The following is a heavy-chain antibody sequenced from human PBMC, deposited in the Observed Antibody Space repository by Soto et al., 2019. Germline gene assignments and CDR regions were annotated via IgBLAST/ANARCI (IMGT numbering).Heavy chain of an antibody. V-gene: IGHV3-23*01. CDR1: GFTFSSYA. CDR3: AKAYPPRIVGATGPNYFDY. J-gene: IGHJ4*02. Sequence: GGSLRLSCAASGFTFSSYAMSWVRQAPGKGLEWVSAISGSGGSTYYADSVMGRFTISRDNSKNTLYLQMNSLRAEDTAVYYCAKAYPPRIVGATGPNYFDYWRQGTLVTVSS. CDR2: ISGSGGST. D-gene: IGHD1-26*01.